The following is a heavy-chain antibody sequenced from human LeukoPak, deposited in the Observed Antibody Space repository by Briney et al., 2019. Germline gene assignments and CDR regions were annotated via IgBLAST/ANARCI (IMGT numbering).Heavy chain of an antibody. D-gene: IGHD6-19*01. CDR3: ARRVAATPLFEY. J-gene: IGHJ4*02. Sequence: GEPLKISCKGFGYSFTNYWIGWVRQLPGKGLEWMGIIYPGDSDTRYSPSFHGQVTISADKSISTAYLQWSSLKASDTAMYYCARRVAATPLFEYWGQGSLVTVSS. CDR2: IYPGDSDT. CDR1: GYSFTNYW. V-gene: IGHV5-51*01.